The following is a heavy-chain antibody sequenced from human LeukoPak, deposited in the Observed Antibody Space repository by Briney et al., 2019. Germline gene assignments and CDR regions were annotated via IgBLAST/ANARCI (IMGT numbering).Heavy chain of an antibody. CDR2: ISGSGGST. J-gene: IGHJ4*02. CDR3: AKVDYDILTGPPSAPYFDY. CDR1: GFTFRSYG. V-gene: IGHV3-23*01. D-gene: IGHD3-9*01. Sequence: GRSLRLSCAASGFTFRSYGMHWVRQAPGKGLEWVSAISGSGGSTYYADSVKGRFTISRDNSKNTLYLQMNSLRAEDTAVYYCAKVDYDILTGPPSAPYFDYWGQGTLVTVSS.